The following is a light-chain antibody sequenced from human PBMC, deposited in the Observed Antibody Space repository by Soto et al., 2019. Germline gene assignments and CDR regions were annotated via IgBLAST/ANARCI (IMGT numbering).Light chain of an antibody. CDR1: QSVRSN. CDR2: GAS. CDR3: QQYGNSPWT. J-gene: IGKJ1*01. V-gene: IGKV3-20*01. Sequence: EIVFTQSPSTLSVSPGERATLSCRASQSVRSNLAWYQQKPGQAPRLLIYGASTRATGIPARFSGSGSGTDFTLTISRLEPEDFAVYYCQQYGNSPWTFGQGTKVDNK.